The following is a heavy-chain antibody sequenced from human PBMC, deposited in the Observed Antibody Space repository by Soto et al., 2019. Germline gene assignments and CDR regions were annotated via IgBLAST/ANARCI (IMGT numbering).Heavy chain of an antibody. Sequence: GGSLRLSCAASGFTFSSYWMHWVRQAPGKGLVWVSRINSDGSSTSYADSAKGRFTISRDNAKNTLYLQMNSLRAEDTAVYYCAREDDFWSGYGFDYWGQGTLVTVPS. J-gene: IGHJ4*02. CDR3: AREDDFWSGYGFDY. V-gene: IGHV3-74*01. CDR1: GFTFSSYW. CDR2: INSDGSST. D-gene: IGHD3-3*01.